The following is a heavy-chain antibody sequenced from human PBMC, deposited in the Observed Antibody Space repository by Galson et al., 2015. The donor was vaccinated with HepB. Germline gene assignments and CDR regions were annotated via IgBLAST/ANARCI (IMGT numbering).Heavy chain of an antibody. V-gene: IGHV1-24*01. D-gene: IGHD4-17*01. CDR2: FDPEDGET. CDR3: ATDSGTVTTVFTALDY. J-gene: IGHJ4*02. CDR1: GYTLTELS. Sequence: SVKVSCKVSGYTLTELSMHWVRQAPGKGLEWMGGFDPEDGETIYAQKFQGRVTMTEDTSTDTAYMELSSLRSEDTAVYYCATDSGTVTTVFTALDYWGQGTLVTVSS.